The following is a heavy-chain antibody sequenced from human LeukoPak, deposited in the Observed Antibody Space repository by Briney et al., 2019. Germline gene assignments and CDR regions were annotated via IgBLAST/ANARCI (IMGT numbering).Heavy chain of an antibody. CDR3: ARDGCSGGSCYPFDY. D-gene: IGHD2-15*01. V-gene: IGHV3-48*04. J-gene: IGHJ4*02. CDR1: GFTFSSYS. Sequence: GGSLRLSCAASGFTFSSYSMNWVRQAPGKGLEWVSYISSSSSTIYYADSVKGRFTISRDNAKNSLYLQMNSLRAEDTAVYYCARDGCSGGSCYPFDYWGQGTLVTVSS. CDR2: ISSSSSTI.